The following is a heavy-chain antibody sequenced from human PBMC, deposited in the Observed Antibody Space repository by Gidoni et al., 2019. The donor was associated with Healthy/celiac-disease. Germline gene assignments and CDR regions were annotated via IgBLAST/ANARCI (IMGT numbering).Heavy chain of an antibody. Sequence: QVQLVQSGAEVKKPGASVKVSCKVSGYTLTELSMPWVRQAPGKGLEWMGGFDPEDGETIYAQKFQGRVTMTEDTSTDTAYMELSSRRSEDTAVYYCATTRPLRLAARYYYYYGMDVWGQGTTVTVSS. J-gene: IGHJ6*02. CDR1: GYTLTELS. D-gene: IGHD6-6*01. CDR2: FDPEDGET. CDR3: ATTRPLRLAARYYYYYGMDV. V-gene: IGHV1-24*01.